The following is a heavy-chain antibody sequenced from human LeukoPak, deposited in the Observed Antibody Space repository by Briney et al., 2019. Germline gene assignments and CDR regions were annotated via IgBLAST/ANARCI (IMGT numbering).Heavy chain of an antibody. D-gene: IGHD2-2*01. Sequence: GGSLRLSCAASGFSFSTSWMTWVRQAPGKGLEWVANIRRDGGEIYYMDSVKGRFTISRDNAKNSLYLQMNSLRAEDTALYYCAKAQPSYCSSTSCYTGFDYWGQGTLVTVSS. CDR2: IRRDGGEI. J-gene: IGHJ4*02. V-gene: IGHV3-7*03. CDR3: AKAQPSYCSSTSCYTGFDY. CDR1: GFSFSTSW.